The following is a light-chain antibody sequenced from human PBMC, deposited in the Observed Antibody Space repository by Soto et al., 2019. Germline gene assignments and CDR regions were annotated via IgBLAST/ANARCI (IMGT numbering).Light chain of an antibody. V-gene: IGKV1-5*03. J-gene: IGKJ5*01. CDR1: QSISIL. CDR2: RAS. CDR3: QQYSSYPLT. Sequence: DIQMTQSHSTLSASVGDRVTITCRASQSISILLAWFQQKPGRAPTLLIYRASTLESGVPSRFSGSGSGTEFSLTISSLQPDDSATYYCQQYSSYPLTFGQGTRLEIK.